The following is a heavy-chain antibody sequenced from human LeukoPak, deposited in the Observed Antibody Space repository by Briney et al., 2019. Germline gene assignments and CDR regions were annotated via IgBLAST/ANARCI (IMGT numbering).Heavy chain of an antibody. J-gene: IGHJ4*02. CDR3: AREMGYGDSIFDY. V-gene: IGHV4-30-4*01. Sequence: SETLSLTCTVSGGSISSGDYYWSWIRQPPGRGLEWIGYIYYSGSTYYNPSLKSRVTMSVDTSKNQFSPKLSSVTAADTAVYYCAREMGYGDSIFDYWGQGTLVTVSS. CDR2: IYYSGST. D-gene: IGHD4-17*01. CDR1: GGSISSGDYY.